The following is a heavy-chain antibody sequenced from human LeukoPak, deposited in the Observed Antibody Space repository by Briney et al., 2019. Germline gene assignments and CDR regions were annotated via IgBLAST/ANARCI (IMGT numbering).Heavy chain of an antibody. CDR2: IYYSGRT. D-gene: IGHD1-26*01. Sequence: SETLSLTCTVSGGSVSSTSYYWGWIRQPPGKGLEWIGTIYYSGRTYYNPSLKSRVAISVDTSKNQFSLKLSSVTAADTAVYYCVRANSGPYAFDIWGQGTMVAVSS. V-gene: IGHV4-39*07. CDR1: GGSVSSTSYY. J-gene: IGHJ3*02. CDR3: VRANSGPYAFDI.